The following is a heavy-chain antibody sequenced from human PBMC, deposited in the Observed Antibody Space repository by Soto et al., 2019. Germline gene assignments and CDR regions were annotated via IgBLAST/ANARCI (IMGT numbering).Heavy chain of an antibody. CDR3: AKDYSSGWYTAAFDI. V-gene: IGHV3-9*01. J-gene: IGHJ3*02. D-gene: IGHD6-19*01. CDR2: ISWNSGSM. Sequence: GGSLRLSCAASGFTFDDYAMHWVRQAPGKGLEWVSGISWNSGSMGYADSVKGRFTISRDNAKNSLYLQMNSLRAEDTALYYCAKDYSSGWYTAAFDIWGQGTMVTVSS. CDR1: GFTFDDYA.